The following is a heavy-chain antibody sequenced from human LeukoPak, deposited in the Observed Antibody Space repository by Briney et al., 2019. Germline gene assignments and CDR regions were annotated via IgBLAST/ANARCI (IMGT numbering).Heavy chain of an antibody. V-gene: IGHV4-34*01. CDR2: INHSGST. J-gene: IGHJ4*02. CDR3: ARVRVYRFDY. D-gene: IGHD6-13*01. Sequence: SETLSLTCAVYGGSFSGYYWSWIRQPPGKGLEWIGEINHSGSTNYNPSLKSRVTISVDTSKNQFSLKLSSVTAADTAVYYCARVRVYRFDYWGQGTLVTVSS. CDR1: GGSFSGYY.